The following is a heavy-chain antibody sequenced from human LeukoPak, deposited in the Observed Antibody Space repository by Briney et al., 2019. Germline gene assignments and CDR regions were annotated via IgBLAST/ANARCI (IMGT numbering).Heavy chain of an antibody. Sequence: GGSLRLSCAASGFTLSSYAMSWVRQAPGKGLEWVSAISGSGGSTYYADSVKGRFTISRDNSKNTLYLQMNSLRAEDTAVYYCAKDGGIVVVPAGWFDPWGQGTLVTVSS. V-gene: IGHV3-23*01. D-gene: IGHD2-2*01. CDR3: AKDGGIVVVPAGWFDP. J-gene: IGHJ5*02. CDR2: ISGSGGST. CDR1: GFTLSSYA.